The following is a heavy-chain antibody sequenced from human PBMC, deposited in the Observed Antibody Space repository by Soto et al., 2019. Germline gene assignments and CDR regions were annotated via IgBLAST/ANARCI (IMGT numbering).Heavy chain of an antibody. D-gene: IGHD3-22*01. CDR1: GFTFSSYG. V-gene: IGHV3-33*01. Sequence: GGSLRLSCAASGFTFSSYGMHWVRQAPGKGLEWVAVIWYDGSNKYYADSVKGRFTISRDNSKNTLYLQMNSLRAEDTAVYYCARDNYDSSGYYYTYYYYGMDVWGQGTTVTVSS. J-gene: IGHJ6*02. CDR2: IWYDGSNK. CDR3: ARDNYDSSGYYYTYYYYGMDV.